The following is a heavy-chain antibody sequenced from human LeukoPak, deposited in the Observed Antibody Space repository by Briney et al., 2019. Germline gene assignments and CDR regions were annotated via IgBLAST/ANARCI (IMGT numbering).Heavy chain of an antibody. V-gene: IGHV4-34*01. J-gene: IGHJ4*02. CDR3: ARTRERGFDY. Sequence: SETLSLTCAVYGGSFSGHYWSWIRQPPGKGLEWIGEINHSGSTNYNPSLKSRVTISVDTSKNQFSLKLSSVTAADTAVYYCARTRERGFDYWGQGTLVTVSS. CDR1: GGSFSGHY. CDR2: INHSGST.